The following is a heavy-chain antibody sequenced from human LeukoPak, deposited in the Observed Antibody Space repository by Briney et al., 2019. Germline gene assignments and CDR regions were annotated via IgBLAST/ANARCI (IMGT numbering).Heavy chain of an antibody. CDR3: ARQDYGSGSYPFDY. Sequence: PSETLSLTCTVSGYSISSGYYWGWIRQPPGKGLEWIGSIYHSGSTYYNPSLKSRVTISVDTSKNQFSLKLSSVTAADTAVYYCARQDYGSGSYPFDYWGQGTLVTVSS. CDR1: GYSISSGYY. V-gene: IGHV4-38-2*02. J-gene: IGHJ4*02. CDR2: IYHSGST. D-gene: IGHD3-10*01.